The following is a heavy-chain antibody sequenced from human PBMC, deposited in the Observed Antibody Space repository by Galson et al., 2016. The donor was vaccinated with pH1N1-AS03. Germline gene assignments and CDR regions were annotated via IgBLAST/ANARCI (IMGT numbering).Heavy chain of an antibody. V-gene: IGHV2-5*02. CDR2: IYWDDDK. D-gene: IGHD4-23*01. J-gene: IGHJ4*02. Sequence: ALVKPTQTLTLTCTLSGLSHSASGVAVAWIRQPPGKALEWLALIYWDDDKRYSPSLRDKLTITKDSSTNQVVLTMTNMDPVDTATYYCAHRHGGNSHYFGYWGPGTLVTVSS. CDR3: AHRHGGNSHYFGY. CDR1: GLSHSASGVA.